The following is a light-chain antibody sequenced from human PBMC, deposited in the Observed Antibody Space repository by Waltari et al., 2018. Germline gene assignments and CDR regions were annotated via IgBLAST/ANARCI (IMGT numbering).Light chain of an antibody. Sequence: DIEMTQSPSSLSASVGDRPTITSRASQNIGTSLNWYQQKPGKAPKLLIYAASTLHSGAPLRFSGSGSGTDFTLSISSLQPEDFATYYCQASYSTLSYAFGPGTRVDV. V-gene: IGKV1-39*01. CDR2: AAS. CDR3: QASYSTLSYA. CDR1: QNIGTS. J-gene: IGKJ3*01.